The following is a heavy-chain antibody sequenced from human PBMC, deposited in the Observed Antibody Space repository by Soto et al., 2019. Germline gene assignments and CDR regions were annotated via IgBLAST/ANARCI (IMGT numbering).Heavy chain of an antibody. V-gene: IGHV1-69*09. CDR3: ATPACAATWCSPSHNLDH. CDR1: GGTFVRHV. J-gene: IGHJ4*02. D-gene: IGHD2-2*01. CDR2: INPLSGIP. Sequence: QVQLVQSGAEVKKPESSVKVSCKTSGGTFVRHVISWVRQAPGQGPEWMGKINPLSGIPNYAQKFQDRVTFTADTDSSTAYMELSSLRSDDTAVDYFATPACAATWCSPSHNLDHWGQGTLVTVSS.